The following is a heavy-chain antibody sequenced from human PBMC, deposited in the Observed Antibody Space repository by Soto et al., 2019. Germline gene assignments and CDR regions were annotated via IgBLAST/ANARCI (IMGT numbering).Heavy chain of an antibody. Sequence: ASVKVSCKASGYTFTGHYMHWVRQAPGQGLEWMGWINSNSVGTNYAQKFQGRVTMTRDTSISTAYMELSRLRSDDAAVYYCAREPMVRAAHGFDIWGQGTMVTVSS. J-gene: IGHJ3*02. CDR3: AREPMVRAAHGFDI. CDR2: INSNSVGT. CDR1: GYTFTGHY. D-gene: IGHD3-10*01. V-gene: IGHV1-2*02.